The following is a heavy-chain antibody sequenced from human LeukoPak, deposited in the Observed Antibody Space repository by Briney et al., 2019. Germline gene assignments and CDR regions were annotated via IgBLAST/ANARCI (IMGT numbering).Heavy chain of an antibody. CDR1: GYTFTSYY. Sequence: WASVKVSCKASGYTFTSYYMHWVRQAPGQGLEWMGIINPSGGSTSYAQKFQGRVTMTRDMSTSTVYMEPSSLRSEDTAVYYCARDLEGYYDSSGYYSHWFDPWGQGTLVTVSS. J-gene: IGHJ5*02. CDR3: ARDLEGYYDSSGYYSHWFDP. V-gene: IGHV1-46*01. D-gene: IGHD3-22*01. CDR2: INPSGGST.